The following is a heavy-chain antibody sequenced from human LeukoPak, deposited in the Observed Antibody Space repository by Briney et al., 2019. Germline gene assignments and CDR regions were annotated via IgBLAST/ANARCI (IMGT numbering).Heavy chain of an antibody. J-gene: IGHJ4*02. V-gene: IGHV3-23*01. CDR1: GFTFTKYA. D-gene: IGHD3-3*01. CDR2: ISGSGDTT. CDR3: AKSSYDFWSGLGY. Sequence: GGSLRLSCAASGFTFTKYALTWVRQAPGKGLEWVSGISGSGDTTYYADSVKGRFTISRDNSKNTLYLQMNSLRAEDTAVYYCAKSSYDFWSGLGYWGQGTLVTVSS.